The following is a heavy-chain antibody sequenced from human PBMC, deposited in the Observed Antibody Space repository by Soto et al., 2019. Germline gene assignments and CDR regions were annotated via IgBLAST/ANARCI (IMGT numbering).Heavy chain of an antibody. CDR2: ISAGGDTT. D-gene: IGHD1-26*01. CDR3: AKDGIGATRY. Sequence: GGSLRLSCAASGFTFNNFAMSWVRQAPGKGPEWVSSISAGGDTTYYADSVTGRFTISRDNSKQKMSLQMNRLGAEDTAIYYCAKDGIGATRYWGQGT. V-gene: IGHV3-23*01. J-gene: IGHJ4*02. CDR1: GFTFNNFA.